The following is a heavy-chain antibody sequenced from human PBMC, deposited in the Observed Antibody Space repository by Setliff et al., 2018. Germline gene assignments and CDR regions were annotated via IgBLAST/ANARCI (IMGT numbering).Heavy chain of an antibody. J-gene: IGHJ4*02. CDR2: IGHDDIT. CDR1: GFTFSNYD. D-gene: IGHD5-18*01. Sequence: GGSLRLSCAASGFTFSNYDMSWVRQAPGKGLEWISLIGHDDITYYADSVKGRFTVSRDISKNTVYLQMSTLRAEDTAVYYCARVYAYSYGFDSWGQGTQVTVSS. CDR3: ARVYAYSYGFDS. V-gene: IGHV3-23*01.